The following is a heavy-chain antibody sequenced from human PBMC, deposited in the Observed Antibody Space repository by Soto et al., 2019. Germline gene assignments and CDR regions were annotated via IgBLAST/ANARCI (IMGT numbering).Heavy chain of an antibody. CDR2: IYSGGST. D-gene: IGHD2-2*01. V-gene: IGHV3-53*01. CDR1: GFTVSSNY. J-gene: IGHJ6*02. CDR3: AREMVVVVPAAYYYYGMDV. Sequence: EGSLRLSCAASGFTVSSNYMSWVRQAPGKGLEWVSVIYSGGSTNYAASVKGRFTISRDNSKNTLYLQMNSLRVEDTAVYYCAREMVVVVPAAYYYYGMDVWGQGTTVTVSS.